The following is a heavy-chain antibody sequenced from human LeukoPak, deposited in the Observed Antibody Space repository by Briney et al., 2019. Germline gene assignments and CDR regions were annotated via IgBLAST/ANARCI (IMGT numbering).Heavy chain of an antibody. Sequence: PGGSLRLSCAASGLSFSSYAMSWVRQAPGKGLEWISTISVSSGSTYYADSVKGRFTISRDNSKNKLYLQMSSLRAGDTAVYYCAKDRYSIDYWGQGTLVTVSS. CDR3: AKDRYSIDY. J-gene: IGHJ4*02. V-gene: IGHV3-23*01. CDR2: ISVSSGST. CDR1: GLSFSSYA. D-gene: IGHD1-1*01.